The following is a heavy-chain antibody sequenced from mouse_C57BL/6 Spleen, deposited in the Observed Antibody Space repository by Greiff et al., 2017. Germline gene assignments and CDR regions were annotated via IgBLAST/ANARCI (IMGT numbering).Heavy chain of an antibody. V-gene: IGHV5-6*01. CDR3: ARHDFFDY. D-gene: IGHD2-13*01. J-gene: IGHJ2*01. CDR2: ISSGGSYT. CDR1: GFTFSSYG. Sequence: VQLVESGGDLVKPGGSLKLSCAASGFTFSSYGMSWVRQTPDKRLEWVATISSGGSYTYYPDSVKGRFTISRDNAKNTLYLQMSSLKSEDTAMYYCARHDFFDYWGQGTTLTVSS.